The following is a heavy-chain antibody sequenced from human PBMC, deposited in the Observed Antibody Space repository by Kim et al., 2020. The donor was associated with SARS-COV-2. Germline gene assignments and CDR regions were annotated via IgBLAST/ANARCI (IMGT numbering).Heavy chain of an antibody. D-gene: IGHD2-15*01. J-gene: IGHJ6*02. Sequence: SETLSLTCTVSGGSISSGGYYWSWIRQHPGKGLEWIGYIYYSGSTYYNPSLKSRVTISVDTSKNQFSLKLSSVTAADTAVYYCARDLSGGSCYFDCWDYGMDVWGQGTTVTVSS. CDR1: GGSISSGGYY. CDR2: IYYSGST. V-gene: IGHV4-31*03. CDR3: ARDLSGGSCYFDCWDYGMDV.